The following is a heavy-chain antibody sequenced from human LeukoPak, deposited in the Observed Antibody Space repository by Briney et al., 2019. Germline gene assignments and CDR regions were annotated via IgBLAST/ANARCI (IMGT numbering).Heavy chain of an antibody. CDR2: INPDGSER. CDR3: ARDQYDTWSRRGNFDS. V-gene: IGHV3-7*03. CDR1: GFSFSSYY. Sequence: GGSLRLSCAASGFSFSSYYMSWVRQAPGKGLEWVALINPDGSERYYVDSVKGRFTISRDNTKNSLYLQMNSLRAEDAAVFYCARDQYDTWSRRGNFDSWGQGTLVIVSS. J-gene: IGHJ4*02. D-gene: IGHD3-3*01.